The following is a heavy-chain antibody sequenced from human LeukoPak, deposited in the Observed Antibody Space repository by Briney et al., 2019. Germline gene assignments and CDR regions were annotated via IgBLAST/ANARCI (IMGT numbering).Heavy chain of an antibody. Sequence: PGGSLRLSCAASGFTFSSYGMHWVRQAPGKGLEWVAVIWYDGSNKYYADSVKGRFTISRDNSKNTLYLQMNSLRAEDTAVYYCARAGWHLPGDKRGGNYIDYWGQGTLVTVSS. CDR3: ARAGWHLPGDKRGGNYIDY. J-gene: IGHJ4*02. D-gene: IGHD3-16*01. V-gene: IGHV3-33*01. CDR2: IWYDGSNK. CDR1: GFTFSSYG.